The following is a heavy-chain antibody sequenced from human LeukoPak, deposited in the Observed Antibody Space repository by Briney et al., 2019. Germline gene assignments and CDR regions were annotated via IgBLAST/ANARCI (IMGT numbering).Heavy chain of an antibody. J-gene: IGHJ3*02. V-gene: IGHV4-30-2*01. CDR3: ARDRSGSYPAAFDI. CDR1: GGSISSVGHS. Sequence: SETLSLTCAVSGGSISSVGHSWSWIRQPPGKGLEWIGYIYPGGTTYYNPSLKSRVTISVDRSKNQFSLKLISVTAADTAVYYCARDRSGSYPAAFDIWGQGTMVTVSS. CDR2: IYPGGTT. D-gene: IGHD1-26*01.